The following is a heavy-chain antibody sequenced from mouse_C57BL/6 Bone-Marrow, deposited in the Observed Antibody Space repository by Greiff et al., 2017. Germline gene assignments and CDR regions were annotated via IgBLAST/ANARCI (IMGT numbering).Heavy chain of an antibody. Sequence: QVQLQQSGAELARPGASVKLSCKASGYTFTSYGISWVKQRTGQGLEWFGEIYPRSGNTYYNEKFKGKATLTADKSSSTAYMELRSLTSEDSAVYFCASVYYGGSYPYYFDYWGQGTTLTVSS. V-gene: IGHV1-81*01. CDR2: IYPRSGNT. D-gene: IGHD1-1*01. CDR1: GYTFTSYG. CDR3: ASVYYGGSYPYYFDY. J-gene: IGHJ2*01.